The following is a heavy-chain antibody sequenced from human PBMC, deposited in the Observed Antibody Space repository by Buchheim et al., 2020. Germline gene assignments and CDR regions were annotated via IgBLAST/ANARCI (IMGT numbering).Heavy chain of an antibody. CDR1: GFTFNTHI. CDR2: ISYDGSDK. Sequence: QVQLVESGGGVVQPGKSLRLSCEASGFTFNTHILHWVRQVPGEGLEWLALISYDGSDKFYAESVKGRFTISRDNSKKTLYLQMKRLRADDTAVYYCARDLLPPASGYGVFYYYGMDVWGQGT. V-gene: IGHV3-30-3*01. D-gene: IGHD5-12*01. CDR3: ARDLLPPASGYGVFYYYGMDV. J-gene: IGHJ6*01.